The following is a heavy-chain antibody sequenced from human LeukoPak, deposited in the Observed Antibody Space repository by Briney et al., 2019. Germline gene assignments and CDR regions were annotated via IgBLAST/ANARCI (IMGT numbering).Heavy chain of an antibody. J-gene: IGHJ4*02. Sequence: GGSLRLSCATSGFIFRGYYMSWIRQAPGKGLEWVSYISGSGKDISYADSVKGRFTISRDNAKGSLYLQMNSLRAADTAVYYCGTHAGRTGSDDWGQGTLVTVSS. CDR1: GFIFRGYY. CDR2: ISGSGKDI. V-gene: IGHV3-11*01. CDR3: GTHAGRTGSDD. D-gene: IGHD3/OR15-3a*01.